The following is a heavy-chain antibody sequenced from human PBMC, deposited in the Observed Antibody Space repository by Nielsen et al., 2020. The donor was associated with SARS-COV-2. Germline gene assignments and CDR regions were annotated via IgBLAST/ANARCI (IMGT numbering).Heavy chain of an antibody. CDR2: IYYSGST. J-gene: IGHJ3*02. D-gene: IGHD3-3*01. CDR3: ARERDFWSGYKAFEI. CDR1: GDSFSIYY. Sequence: SETLSLTCSVSGDSFSIYYWSWIRQPPGKGLEWIGYIYYSGSTNYNPSFESRVTISIDTSKHQFSLRLSSVTAADTAIYYCARERDFWSGYKAFEIWGQGTVVTVSS. V-gene: IGHV4-59*01.